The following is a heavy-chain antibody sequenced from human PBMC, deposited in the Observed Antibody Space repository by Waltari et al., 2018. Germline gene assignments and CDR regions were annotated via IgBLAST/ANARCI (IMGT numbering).Heavy chain of an antibody. V-gene: IGHV3-64*01. CDR3: ARSRRGTAEVNAFDV. D-gene: IGHD5-18*01. CDR2: IRSDGINT. CDR1: GFAFSSYA. Sequence: EVQLVESGGGLVQPGGSLRLSCAASGFAFSSYALHWVRQAPGKGLEYVSAIRSDGINTYYTNSVNGRFKISRDNSKNTLYLQMGSLRPEDMAVYYCARSRRGTAEVNAFDVWGQGTMVTVSS. J-gene: IGHJ3*01.